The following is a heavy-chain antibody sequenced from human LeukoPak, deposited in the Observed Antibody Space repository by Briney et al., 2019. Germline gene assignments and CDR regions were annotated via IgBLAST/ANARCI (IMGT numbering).Heavy chain of an antibody. CDR1: GGTFSSYA. D-gene: IGHD3-10*01. V-gene: IGHV1-69*13. J-gene: IGHJ4*02. CDR2: IIPIFGTT. CDR3: ARDPRSGSSY. Sequence: GASVKVSCKASGGTFSSYAISWVRQAPGQGLEWMGGIIPIFGTTTYTQKFQGRVTITADESTSTAYMELSSLRSEDTAVYYCARDPRSGSSYWGQGTLVTVSS.